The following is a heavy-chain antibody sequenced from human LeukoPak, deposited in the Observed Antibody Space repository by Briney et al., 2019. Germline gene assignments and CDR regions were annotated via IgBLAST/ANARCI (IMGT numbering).Heavy chain of an antibody. Sequence: GGSLRLSCAASGFIFSEFALDWVRQTPGKGLEWLTLISRDGSNKYYADSVEGRFTISRDNSKNTLFLQMSSLRAEDTAVYYCARDNNWGSTHYWGQGTLVTVSS. CDR2: ISRDGSNK. CDR1: GFIFSEFA. J-gene: IGHJ4*02. D-gene: IGHD7-27*01. V-gene: IGHV3-30-3*01. CDR3: ARDNNWGSTHY.